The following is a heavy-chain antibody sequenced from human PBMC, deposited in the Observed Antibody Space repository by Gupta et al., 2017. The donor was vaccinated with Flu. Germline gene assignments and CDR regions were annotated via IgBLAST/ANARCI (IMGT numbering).Heavy chain of an antibody. CDR1: GDSISSRSYY. CDR3: ARDSPEYYGSGSYFDY. CDR2: IHSSGTP. V-gene: IGHV4-61*02. J-gene: IGHJ4*01. Sequence: QVQLQESGPGLVKPSQTLSLSCTVSGDSISSRSYYWNWIRQPAGKGLEWIGRIHSSGTPNYNPSLKSRVTMSADTSTNQLSLRLTSVTAADAAMYYCARDSPEYYGSGSYFDYWGHGILVTVSS. D-gene: IGHD3-10*01.